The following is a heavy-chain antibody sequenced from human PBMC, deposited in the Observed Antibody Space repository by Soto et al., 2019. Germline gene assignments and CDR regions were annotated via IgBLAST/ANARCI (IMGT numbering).Heavy chain of an antibody. J-gene: IGHJ6*03. CDR2: INHSGST. CDR3: SRGLMVRGVILPARPYYYYMDV. CDR1: GGSFSGYY. V-gene: IGHV4-34*01. Sequence: PSETLSLTCAVYGGSFSGYYWSWIRQPPGKGLEWIGEINHSGSTNYNPSLKSRDNISVDTSKNQFSLKLSSVTAADTAVYYCSRGLMVRGVILPARPYYYYMDVWGKGTTVTVSS. D-gene: IGHD3-10*01.